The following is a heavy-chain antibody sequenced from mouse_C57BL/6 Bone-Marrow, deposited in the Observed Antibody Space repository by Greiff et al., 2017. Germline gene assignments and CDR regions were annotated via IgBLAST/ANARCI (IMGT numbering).Heavy chain of an antibody. D-gene: IGHD1-1*01. J-gene: IGHJ4*01. Sequence: DVQLVESGGGLVQPGGSLKLSCAASGFTFSDYYMYWVRQTPEKRLEWVAYISNGGGSTYYPDTVKGRFTISRDNAKNTLYLQMSRLKSEDTAMYYCARQGYYGSVSMDYWGQGTSVTVSS. V-gene: IGHV5-12*01. CDR1: GFTFSDYY. CDR2: ISNGGGST. CDR3: ARQGYYGSVSMDY.